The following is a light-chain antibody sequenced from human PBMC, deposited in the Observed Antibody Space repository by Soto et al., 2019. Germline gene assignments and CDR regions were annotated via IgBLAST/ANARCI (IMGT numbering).Light chain of an antibody. CDR3: QQLNSYPRT. Sequence: IQLTQSPSSLSASVGDRVTITCRASQGISSYFAWYQQKPGKAPQLLINAASTLQSGVPSRFSGSGSGTDFTLTISSLQPEDFATYYCQQLNSYPRTFGPGTKVDIK. CDR2: AAS. CDR1: QGISSY. V-gene: IGKV1-9*01. J-gene: IGKJ3*01.